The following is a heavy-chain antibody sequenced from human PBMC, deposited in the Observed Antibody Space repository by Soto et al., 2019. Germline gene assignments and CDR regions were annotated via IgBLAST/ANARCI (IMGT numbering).Heavy chain of an antibody. CDR2: ISAYNGNT. CDR1: GYTFTSYV. Sequence: QVQLVQSGAEVKKPGASVKVSCKASGYTFTSYVISWVRQAPGQGLEWMGWISAYNGNTNYAQKLQGRVTMTTDTVTSTVYMELSSLRSDDTAVYYCARDSMVRGFITSETYYYYYYGMDVWGQGTTVTVSS. V-gene: IGHV1-18*01. CDR3: ARDSMVRGFITSETYYYYYYGMDV. J-gene: IGHJ6*02. D-gene: IGHD3-10*01.